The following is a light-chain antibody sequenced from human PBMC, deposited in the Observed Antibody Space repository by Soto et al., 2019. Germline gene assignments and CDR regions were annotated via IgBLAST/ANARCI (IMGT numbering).Light chain of an antibody. J-gene: IGKJ2*01. V-gene: IGKV1-5*01. Sequence: DIQMTQSPSTLSASVGDRVTITCRASQNINRWLAWYQQKPVKAPKVLIYDASSLESGVPSRFSGSGTGTDFTLTISSLQPDDVATYYCQQYNTPATFGQGTKLEIK. CDR2: DAS. CDR1: QNINRW. CDR3: QQYNTPAT.